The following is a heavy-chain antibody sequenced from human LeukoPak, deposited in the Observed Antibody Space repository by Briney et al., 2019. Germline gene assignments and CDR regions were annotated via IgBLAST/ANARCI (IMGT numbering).Heavy chain of an antibody. J-gene: IGHJ6*02. V-gene: IGHV3-74*01. D-gene: IGHD2-15*01. CDR3: AVLVRYYYYGMDV. Sequence: GGSLRLSCAASGFTFSSYWMHWVRQAPGKGLGWVSRINSDGSSTSYADSVKGRFTISRDNAKNTLYLQMNSLRAEDTAVYYCAVLVRYYYYGMDVWGQGTTVTVSS. CDR1: GFTFSSYW. CDR2: INSDGSST.